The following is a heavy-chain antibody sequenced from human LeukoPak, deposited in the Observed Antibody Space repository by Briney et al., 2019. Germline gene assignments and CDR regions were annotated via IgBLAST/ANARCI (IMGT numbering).Heavy chain of an antibody. CDR3: ARRGEYSSSWYFDY. V-gene: IGHV4-4*07. Sequence: PSETLSLTCTVSGGSISGYYWSWIRRPAGKGLEWTGRIDTSGSTNYNPSLKNRVTISVDTSKNQFSLRLSSVTAADTAVYYCARRGEYSSSWYFDYWGQGTLVTVSS. D-gene: IGHD6-13*01. CDR1: GGSISGYY. J-gene: IGHJ4*02. CDR2: IDTSGST.